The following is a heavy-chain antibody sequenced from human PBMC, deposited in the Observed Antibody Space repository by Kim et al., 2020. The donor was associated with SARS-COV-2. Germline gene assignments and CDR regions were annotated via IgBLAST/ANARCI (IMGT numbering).Heavy chain of an antibody. V-gene: IGHV1-69*01. Sequence: QKFQGRVTITADESTSTAYMELSSLRSEDTAVYYCARVFTGYYYYGMDVWGQGTTVTVSS. D-gene: IGHD3-10*01. J-gene: IGHJ6*02. CDR3: ARVFTGYYYYGMDV.